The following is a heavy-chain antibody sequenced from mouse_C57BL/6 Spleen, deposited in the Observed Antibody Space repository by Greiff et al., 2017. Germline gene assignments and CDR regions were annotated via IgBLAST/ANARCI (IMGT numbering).Heavy chain of an antibody. V-gene: IGHV3-6*01. J-gene: IGHJ2*01. CDR2: ISYDGSN. CDR1: GYSITSGYY. CDR3: AREGDSYYFDY. D-gene: IGHD2-13*01. Sequence: EVQLQQSGPVLVKPSQSLSLTCSVTGYSITSGYYWNWIRQFPGNKLEWMGYISYDGSNNYNPSLKNLISITRDTSKNQFFLKLNSVTTEDTATYYCAREGDSYYFDYWGQGTTLTVSS.